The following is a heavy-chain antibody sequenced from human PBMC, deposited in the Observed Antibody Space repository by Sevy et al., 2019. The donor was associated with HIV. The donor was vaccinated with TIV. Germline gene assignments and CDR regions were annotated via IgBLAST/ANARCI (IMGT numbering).Heavy chain of an antibody. Sequence: GGSLRLSCAASGFTFDDYGMSWVRQAPGKGLEWVSGINWNGGSTGYAYSVKGRFTISRDNAKNSLYLQRNSLRAEDTDLYYCARDHYDSSGYYFDAFDVWGQGTMVTVSS. V-gene: IGHV3-20*04. J-gene: IGHJ3*01. D-gene: IGHD3-22*01. CDR3: ARDHYDSSGYYFDAFDV. CDR1: GFTFDDYG. CDR2: INWNGGST.